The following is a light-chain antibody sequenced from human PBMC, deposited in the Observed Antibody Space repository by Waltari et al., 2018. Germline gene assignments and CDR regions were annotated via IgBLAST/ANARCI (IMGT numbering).Light chain of an antibody. V-gene: IGKV3-20*01. CDR3: EHDLRLPVT. J-gene: IGKJ1*01. CDR2: GAS. CDR1: QSVSRA. Sequence: ESVLTQSPGTLSLSLGERATVSCRASQSVSRALAWYQQKPGQAPRLLIYGASTRATGIPDRFSGSGAGTDFSLTSSRMVHDEFEVSYCEHDLRLPVTFGQGTMVEI.